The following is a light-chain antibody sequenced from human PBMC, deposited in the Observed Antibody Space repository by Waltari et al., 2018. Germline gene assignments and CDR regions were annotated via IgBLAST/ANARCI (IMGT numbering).Light chain of an antibody. Sequence: SALTQPRSVSGSPGQSVTISCTGTTSDVGGYNYVSWYQHHPGKAPKLMIFAVTQRPSGVPDRFSGSTSANPASLTISGLQAEDEADYYCCSFAGTYTWVFGGGTKVTVL. CDR1: TSDVGGYNY. CDR2: AVT. J-gene: IGLJ3*02. CDR3: CSFAGTYTWV. V-gene: IGLV2-11*01.